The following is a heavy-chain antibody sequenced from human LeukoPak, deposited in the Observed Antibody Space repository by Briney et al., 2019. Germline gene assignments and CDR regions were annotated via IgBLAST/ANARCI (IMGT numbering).Heavy chain of an antibody. CDR1: GGSFSGYY. D-gene: IGHD5-18*01. J-gene: IGHJ5*02. CDR2: INHSGST. V-gene: IGHV4-34*01. Sequence: PSETLSLTRAVYGGSFSGYYWSWIRQPPGKGLEWIGEINHSGSTNYNASLRGRVTISVDTSKNQFSLRLSSVTAADTAVYYCAPRGDIEHSYGYGKWFDPWGQGTRVTVSS. CDR3: APRGDIEHSYGYGKWFDP.